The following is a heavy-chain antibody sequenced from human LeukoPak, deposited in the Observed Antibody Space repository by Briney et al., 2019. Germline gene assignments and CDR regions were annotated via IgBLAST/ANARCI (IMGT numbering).Heavy chain of an antibody. CDR1: DVSLSTGYYY. CDR3: ARESYSRYYYFDY. V-gene: IGHV4-30-4*01. J-gene: IGHJ4*02. D-gene: IGHD6-13*01. CDR2: ISYSGST. Sequence: SEPLSLTCTVSDVSLSTGYYYWNWIRQPPGKGLEWIGYISYSGSTYYNPSLKSRVAISVDTSKNQFSLKLTFLTAADTAVYYCARESYSRYYYFDYWGQGTLVTVYS.